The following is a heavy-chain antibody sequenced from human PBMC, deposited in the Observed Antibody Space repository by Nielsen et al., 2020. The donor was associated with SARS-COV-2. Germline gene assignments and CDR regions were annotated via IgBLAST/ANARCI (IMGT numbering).Heavy chain of an antibody. CDR2: ISSSGGTT. J-gene: IGHJ4*02. Sequence: GESLKISCAASGFTFTSYSMTWVRQGPGKGLEWVATISSSGGTTYYADSVKGRFTISRDNSKNTLYLQMNSLRAEDTAVYYCARDDVDTAMVFVGSPDYWGQGTLVTVSS. CDR3: ARDDVDTAMVFVGSPDY. V-gene: IGHV3-23*01. CDR1: GFTFTSYS. D-gene: IGHD5-18*01.